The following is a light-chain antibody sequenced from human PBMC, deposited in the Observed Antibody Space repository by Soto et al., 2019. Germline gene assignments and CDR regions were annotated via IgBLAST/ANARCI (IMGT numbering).Light chain of an antibody. CDR3: SSYTTSAPYV. CDR2: EVT. CDR1: SXDVGAYNF. Sequence: QSVLTQPVSVSGSPGQSITISCTGTSXDVGAYNFVSWYQHHPGRAPKLIIYEVTIRPSGVSNRFSGSKSGNTASLTISGLQAEDEADYYCSSYTTSAPYVFGSGTKVTIL. V-gene: IGLV2-14*01. J-gene: IGLJ1*01.